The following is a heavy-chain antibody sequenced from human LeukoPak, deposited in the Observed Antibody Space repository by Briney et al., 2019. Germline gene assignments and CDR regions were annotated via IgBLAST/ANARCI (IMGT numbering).Heavy chain of an antibody. V-gene: IGHV4-39*07. D-gene: IGHD2-2*02. CDR2: VYTSGTT. CDR1: GGSISSSSYY. CDR3: ARGYRFDP. J-gene: IGHJ5*02. Sequence: SETLSLTCTVSGGSISSSSYYWGWIRQPPGKGLEWIGRVYTSGTTNYNPSLKSRVTMSIDTSKNRFSLKLTSVTAADTAVYYCARGYRFDPWGQGTLVTVSS.